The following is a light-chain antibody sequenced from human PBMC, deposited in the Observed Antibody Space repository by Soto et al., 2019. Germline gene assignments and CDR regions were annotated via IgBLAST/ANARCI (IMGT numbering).Light chain of an antibody. Sequence: EIVLTQSPVTLSLSPGETATLSCRTSQSVSNNYLAWYQQKPDQSPRLLIDGASSRATGIPDRFSSSGYRTDFTLSISRLEAEDFAVYYCQQYSSLRTFGVGTKVDIK. CDR3: QQYSSLRT. CDR1: QSVSNNY. V-gene: IGKV3-20*01. CDR2: GAS. J-gene: IGKJ4*02.